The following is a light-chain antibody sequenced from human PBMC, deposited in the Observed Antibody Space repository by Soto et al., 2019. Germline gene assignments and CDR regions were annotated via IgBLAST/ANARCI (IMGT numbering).Light chain of an antibody. Sequence: QSVLTQPPSVSVAPGQKGTISCSGSSSNIGNNYVSWYQQLPGTAPKLLIYDNNKRPSGIPDRFSGSKSGTSATLGITGLQTGDEADYYCGTWDSSLSASYVFGTGTKLTVL. J-gene: IGLJ1*01. CDR2: DNN. CDR1: SSNIGNNY. V-gene: IGLV1-51*01. CDR3: GTWDSSLSASYV.